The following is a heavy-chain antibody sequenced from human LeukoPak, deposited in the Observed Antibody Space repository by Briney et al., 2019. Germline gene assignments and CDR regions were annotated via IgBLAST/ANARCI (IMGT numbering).Heavy chain of an antibody. CDR1: GFTFSSYA. J-gene: IGHJ3*02. Sequence: GGSLRLSCAASGFTFSSYAMHWVRQAPGKGLEYVSGISGNGGSTYYANSVKGRFTISRDNSKNTLYLQMGSLRAEDMAVHYCARAGKEWLDPVVAFDIWGRGTMVTVSS. D-gene: IGHD6-19*01. CDR3: ARAGKEWLDPVVAFDI. CDR2: ISGNGGST. V-gene: IGHV3-64*01.